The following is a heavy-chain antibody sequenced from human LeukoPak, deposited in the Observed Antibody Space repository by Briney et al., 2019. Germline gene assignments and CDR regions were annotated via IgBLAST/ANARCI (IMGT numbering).Heavy chain of an antibody. CDR2: INPNSGGT. CDR1: GYTFTGYY. CDR3: ASDVSSSWYFQH. Sequence: ASVKVSCKASGYTFTGYYMHWVRQAPGQGLEWMGWINPNSGGTNYAQKFQGRVTMTRDTSISTAYMELSRLRSDGTAVYYCASDVSSSWYFQHWGQGTLVTVSS. J-gene: IGHJ1*01. D-gene: IGHD6-13*01. V-gene: IGHV1-2*02.